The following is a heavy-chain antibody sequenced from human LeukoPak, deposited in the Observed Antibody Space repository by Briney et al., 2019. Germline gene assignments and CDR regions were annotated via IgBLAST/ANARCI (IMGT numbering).Heavy chain of an antibody. Sequence: GGSLRLSCAASGFMFSSNWMSWVRLAPGKGLEWVANIKEDGTETYYVDSVKGRFTISRDNAKNSLYLQMNSLRVEDTAVYYCARDPLDTAMVRVFDYWGQGTLVTVSS. J-gene: IGHJ4*02. CDR3: ARDPLDTAMVRVFDY. D-gene: IGHD5-18*01. V-gene: IGHV3-7*03. CDR1: GFMFSSNW. CDR2: IKEDGTET.